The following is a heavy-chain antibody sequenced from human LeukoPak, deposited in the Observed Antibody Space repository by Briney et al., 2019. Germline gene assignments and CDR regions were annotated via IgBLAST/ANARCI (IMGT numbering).Heavy chain of an antibody. D-gene: IGHD3-10*01. CDR2: IYYSGSA. CDR3: ARGGDRSFDY. CDR1: GGSISSGGYS. J-gene: IGHJ4*02. Sequence: SETLSLTCAVSGGSISSGGYSWTWLRQPPGKGLEWIGYIYYSGSAYYNPSLKSRFTISVDTSKNQFSLNLNSVTAADTAVYYCARGGDRSFDYWGQGTLVTVSS. V-gene: IGHV4-30-4*07.